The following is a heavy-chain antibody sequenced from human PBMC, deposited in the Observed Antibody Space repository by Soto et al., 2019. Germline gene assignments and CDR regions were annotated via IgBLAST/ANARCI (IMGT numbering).Heavy chain of an antibody. V-gene: IGHV3-23*01. CDR3: AKEVSLGSTVDLGY. CDR2: ISGSGGST. Sequence: PGGSLRLSCVASGFTFSSYAMTWVRQAPGKGLEWVSAISGSGGSTYYADAVKGRFTISRDNSMGTLYLQMKSLRVEDTAIYYCAKEVSLGSTVDLGYWGQGALVTVSS. CDR1: GFTFSSYA. J-gene: IGHJ4*02. D-gene: IGHD7-27*01.